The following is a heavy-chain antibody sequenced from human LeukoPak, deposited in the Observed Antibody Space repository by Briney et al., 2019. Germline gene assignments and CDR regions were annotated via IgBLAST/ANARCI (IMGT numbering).Heavy chain of an antibody. V-gene: IGHV3-23*01. J-gene: IGHJ4*02. D-gene: IGHD5-18*01. CDR2: ISGSGGST. CDR1: GGTFSSYA. CDR3: AKSSIQRWVYYFDY. Sequence: SCKASGGTFSSYAMSWVRQAPGKGLEWGSAISGSGGSTYYANSVKGRITISRDNSKNTLYLQMNSLRAEDTAVYYCAKSSIQRWVYYFDYWGQGTLVTVSS.